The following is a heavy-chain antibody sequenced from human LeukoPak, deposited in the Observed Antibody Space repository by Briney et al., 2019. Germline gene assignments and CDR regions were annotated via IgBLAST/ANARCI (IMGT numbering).Heavy chain of an antibody. Sequence: ASVKVSCKASGYSFTSNGISWVRQAPGQGLEWMGWISAYNGNTNYAQKLQGRVSMTTDTSTSTAYMELRSLRSDDTAVYYCARADYDFWSGYYNRFDYWGQGTLVTVSS. D-gene: IGHD3-3*01. V-gene: IGHV1-18*01. CDR3: ARADYDFWSGYYNRFDY. CDR2: ISAYNGNT. CDR1: GYSFTSNG. J-gene: IGHJ4*02.